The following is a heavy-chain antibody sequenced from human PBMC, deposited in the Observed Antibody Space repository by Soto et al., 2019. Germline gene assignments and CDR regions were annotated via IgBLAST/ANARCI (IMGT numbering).Heavy chain of an antibody. Sequence: QVQLVESGGVVVQPGRSLRLSCAASGFTFSSYGMHWVRQAPGKGLEWVAVIWYDGSNKYYADSVKGRFTISRDNSKNTLYLQMNSMRAEDTAGYYCARNQGSGWAHFDYWGQGTLVTVSS. CDR3: ARNQGSGWAHFDY. V-gene: IGHV3-33*01. J-gene: IGHJ4*02. CDR2: IWYDGSNK. CDR1: GFTFSSYG. D-gene: IGHD3-22*01.